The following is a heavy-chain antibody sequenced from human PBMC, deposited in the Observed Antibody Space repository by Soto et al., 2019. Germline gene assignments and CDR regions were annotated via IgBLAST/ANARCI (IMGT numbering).Heavy chain of an antibody. D-gene: IGHD6-13*01. CDR1: GFIVSSKY. Sequence: GGSLRLSCAASGFIVSSKYMSWVRQAPGKGLEWVSILYTDDTTYYADSVKGRFTISRDNSKNTLYLQMNSLRAEDTAVYYCARHPERIAQIGWFDPWGQGTLVTVSS. J-gene: IGHJ5*02. CDR3: ARHPERIAQIGWFDP. CDR2: LYTDDTT. V-gene: IGHV3-66*04.